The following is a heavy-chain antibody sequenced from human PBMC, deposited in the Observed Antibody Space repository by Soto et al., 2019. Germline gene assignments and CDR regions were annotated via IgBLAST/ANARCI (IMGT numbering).Heavy chain of an antibody. CDR2: ISPTSGST. D-gene: IGHD6-19*01. CDR1: GFSFRSYA. CDR3: AKDSLQWLCGSWPFDY. J-gene: IGHJ4*02. V-gene: IGHV3-23*01. Sequence: PGGSLRLSCATSGFSFRSYAMTWLRQAPGKGLEWVSTISPTSGSTYYAGSVKGRFTISRDEFKSTLCLHMNSLRAEYSAKYYCAKDSLQWLCGSWPFDYWGQGTLVTVSS.